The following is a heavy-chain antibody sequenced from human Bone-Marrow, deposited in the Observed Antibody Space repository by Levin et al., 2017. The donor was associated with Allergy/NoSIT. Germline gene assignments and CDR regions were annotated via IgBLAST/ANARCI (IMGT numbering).Heavy chain of an antibody. V-gene: IGHV3-72*01. Sequence: GGSLRLSCIASGFTFSDHFMHWVRQAPGKGLEWVGRIRHKVDSYSTDYAPSVRGRFTISRDDPKNSLYLQMDSLKKEDTAVYYCVDLGAGQTGWGQGTLVTVSS. CDR1: GFTFSDHF. CDR2: IRHKVDSYST. J-gene: IGHJ4*02. CDR3: VDLGAGQTG. D-gene: IGHD3-16*01.